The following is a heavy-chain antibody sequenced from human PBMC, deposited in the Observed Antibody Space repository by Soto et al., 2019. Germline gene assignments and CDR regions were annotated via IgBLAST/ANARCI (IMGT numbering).Heavy chain of an antibody. D-gene: IGHD2-2*01. J-gene: IGHJ4*02. CDR2: ISYDGSNK. V-gene: IGHV3-30-3*01. CDR1: GFTFSSYA. CDR3: ARGGRVYCSITSCYLVH. Sequence: GGSLRLSCAASGFTFSSYAMHWVRQAPGKGLEWVAVISYDGSNKYYADSVKGRFTISRDNSKNTLYLQMNSLRAEDTAVYYCARGGRVYCSITSCYLVHWGQGTLVTVSS.